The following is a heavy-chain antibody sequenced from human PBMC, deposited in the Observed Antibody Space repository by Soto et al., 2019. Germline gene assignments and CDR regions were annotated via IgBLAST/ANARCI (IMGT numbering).Heavy chain of an antibody. CDR2: INPDGSFT. J-gene: IGHJ3*02. D-gene: IGHD6-6*01. CDR1: GYTFSSHW. CDR3: ARPRSMSSSGFDI. V-gene: IGHV3-74*01. Sequence: EVQLVESGGGLVQPGGSLRLSCVASGYTFSSHWIHWVRQAPGQGLVGVSRINPDGSFTSYADSVKGRFTISRDNAKNTLYLHMNSLRPEDTAVYYCARPRSMSSSGFDIWGQGTMVTVSS.